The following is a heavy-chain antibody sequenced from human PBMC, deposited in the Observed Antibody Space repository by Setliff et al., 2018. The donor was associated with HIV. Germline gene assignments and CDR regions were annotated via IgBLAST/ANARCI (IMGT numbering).Heavy chain of an antibody. CDR3: ARGAPISPGARGIVVPAALAGWFDP. J-gene: IGHJ5*02. Sequence: PSETLSLTCAVYGGSFSGYSWSWLRQPPGKGLEWIGEINRSGGTNYHPSLKSRLTMSVDTSKKHFSLKLSSVTAADTAVYYCARGAPISPGARGIVVPAALAGWFDPWGQGTLVTVSS. D-gene: IGHD2-2*01. CDR2: INRSGGT. V-gene: IGHV4-34*01. CDR1: GGSFSGYS.